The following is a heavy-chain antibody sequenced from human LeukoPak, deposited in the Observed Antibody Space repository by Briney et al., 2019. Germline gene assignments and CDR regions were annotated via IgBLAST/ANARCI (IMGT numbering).Heavy chain of an antibody. CDR2: IRYDGSNK. CDR3: AKDASPTGYDFWSGYPEYMDV. J-gene: IGHJ6*03. D-gene: IGHD3-3*01. CDR1: GFHFSSYG. Sequence: GGSLTLSCAASGFHFSSYGMHWVRQAPGKGLEWVAFIRYDGSNKYYADSVKGQFTISRDNSKNTLYLQMNSLSAEDTAVYYCAKDASPTGYDFWSGYPEYMDVWGKGTTVTVSS. V-gene: IGHV3-30*02.